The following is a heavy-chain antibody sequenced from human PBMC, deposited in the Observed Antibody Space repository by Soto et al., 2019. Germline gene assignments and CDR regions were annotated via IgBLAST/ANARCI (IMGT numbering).Heavy chain of an antibody. Sequence: QVQLVQSGAEVKKPGSSVKVSCKASGGTFSSYAISWVRQAPGQGLEWMGGIIPIFGTANYAQKFQGRVTITADESTSTAYMELRSLRSEDTAVYYCASSFCGGDCYPHAFECWGQGTLVTVSS. D-gene: IGHD2-21*02. CDR2: IIPIFGTA. J-gene: IGHJ4*02. CDR1: GGTFSSYA. V-gene: IGHV1-69*12. CDR3: ASSFCGGDCYPHAFEC.